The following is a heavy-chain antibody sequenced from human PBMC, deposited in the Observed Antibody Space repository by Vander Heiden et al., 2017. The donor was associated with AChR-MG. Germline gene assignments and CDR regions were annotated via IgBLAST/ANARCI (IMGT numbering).Heavy chain of an antibody. CDR3: ARIMATLETFDY. V-gene: IGHV4-38-2*01. CDR1: DYAISSRYY. CDR2: YVHSGST. J-gene: IGHJ4*02. D-gene: IGHD5-12*01. Sequence: QVPRQVAGPRLISPSAAISRASAVSDYAISSRYYWGWSRQPPGKGLEWFGIYVHSGSTYYNPSLKSRVTISLYTSKSQFSLKFNSVTAADTAVYYCARIMATLETFDYWGQGTLVTVSS.